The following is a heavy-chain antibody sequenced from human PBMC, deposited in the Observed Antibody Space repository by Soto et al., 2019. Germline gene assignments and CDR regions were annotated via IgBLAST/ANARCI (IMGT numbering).Heavy chain of an antibody. D-gene: IGHD2-2*01. Sequence: GESLKISCKGSGYSFTSYWIGWVRQMPGKGLEWMGIIYPGDSDTRYSPSFQGQVTISADKSIGTAYLQWSSLKASDTAMYYCARHYCSSTSCYPVYYYYYGMDVWGQGTTVTVSS. V-gene: IGHV5-51*01. CDR3: ARHYCSSTSCYPVYYYYYGMDV. CDR1: GYSFTSYW. J-gene: IGHJ6*02. CDR2: IYPGDSDT.